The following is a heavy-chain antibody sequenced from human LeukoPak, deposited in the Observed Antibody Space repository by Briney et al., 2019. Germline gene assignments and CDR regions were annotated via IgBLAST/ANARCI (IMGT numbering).Heavy chain of an antibody. CDR1: GGSFSGYY. CDR2: ISHSGST. D-gene: IGHD6-13*01. CDR3: ARVGAAGVYYYYYMDV. Sequence: KASETLSLTCAVYGGSFSGYYWSWIRQPPGKGLEWIGEISHSGSTNYNPSLKSRVTISVDTSKNQFSLKLSSVTAADTAVYYCARVGAAGVYYYYYMDVWGKGTTVTISS. J-gene: IGHJ6*03. V-gene: IGHV4-34*01.